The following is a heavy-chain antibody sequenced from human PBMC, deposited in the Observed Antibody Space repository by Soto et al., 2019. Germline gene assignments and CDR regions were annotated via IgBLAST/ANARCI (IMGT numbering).Heavy chain of an antibody. J-gene: IGHJ6*02. V-gene: IGHV4-31*03. Sequence: PSETQSLTSTVSGGPISTGGYDSSCIRQHPEKGRVLIGYIYYSGSTYYNPSLKSRVTISVDTSKNQFSLKLSSVTAADTAVYYCARRGWVAKYYYDSSGYRPGMDVWGQGTMVTVS. CDR1: GGPISTGGYD. CDR2: IYYSGST. CDR3: ARRGWVAKYYYDSSGYRPGMDV. D-gene: IGHD3-22*01.